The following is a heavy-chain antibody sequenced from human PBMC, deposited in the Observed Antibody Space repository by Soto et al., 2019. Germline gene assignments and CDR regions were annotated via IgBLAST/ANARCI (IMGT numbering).Heavy chain of an antibody. CDR3: ARDQASIAARQAFSRRWFDP. Sequence: PSETLSLTCTVSGGSISSGGYYWSWIRQHPGKGLEWIGYIYYSGSTYYNPSLKSRVTISVDTSKNQFSLKLSSVTAADTAVYYCARDQASIAARQAFSRRWFDPWGQGTLVTVSS. CDR1: GGSISSGGYY. D-gene: IGHD6-6*01. J-gene: IGHJ5*02. CDR2: IYYSGST. V-gene: IGHV4-31*03.